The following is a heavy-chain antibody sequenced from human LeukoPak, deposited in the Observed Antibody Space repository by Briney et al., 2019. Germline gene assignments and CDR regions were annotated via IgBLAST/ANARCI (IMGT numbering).Heavy chain of an antibody. CDR2: IYYSGST. J-gene: IGHJ4*02. V-gene: IGHV4-39*07. D-gene: IGHD5-24*01. Sequence: PSETLSLTCTVPGGSISSRSYYWGWIRQPPGKGLEWIGTIYYSGSTYYNPSLKSRVTVSVDTSKNQFSLKLSSVTAADTAVYYCARGKPRWLPDCWGQGTLVTVSS. CDR1: GGSISSRSYY. CDR3: ARGKPRWLPDC.